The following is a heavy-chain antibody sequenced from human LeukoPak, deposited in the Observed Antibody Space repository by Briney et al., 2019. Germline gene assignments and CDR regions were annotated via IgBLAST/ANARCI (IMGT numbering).Heavy chain of an antibody. CDR3: AREGENGWSEAFDY. Sequence: GGSLRLSCAASGFTFSRCSMNWVRQAPGKGLEWVSSISGSSRSIYYADSVKGRFTISRDNAKNSLFLQMNSLRAEDTAVYYCAREGENGWSEAFDYWGQGTLVTVSS. J-gene: IGHJ4*02. D-gene: IGHD6-19*01. CDR2: ISGSSRSI. CDR1: GFTFSRCS. V-gene: IGHV3-21*01.